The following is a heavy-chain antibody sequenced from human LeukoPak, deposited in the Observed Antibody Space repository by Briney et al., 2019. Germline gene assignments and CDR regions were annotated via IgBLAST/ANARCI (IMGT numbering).Heavy chain of an antibody. D-gene: IGHD3-3*01. Sequence: GGSLRLSCAASGFTFSSYGMHWVRQAPGKGLEWVAVIYNDGNKKYYEDSVKGRFTVSRDNSKNTLFLQMNSLRAEDTAVYYCGRSGDFWSGSGVAYWGQGTLVTVSS. CDR2: IYNDGNKK. CDR1: GFTFSSYG. V-gene: IGHV3-33*01. CDR3: GRSGDFWSGSGVAY. J-gene: IGHJ4*02.